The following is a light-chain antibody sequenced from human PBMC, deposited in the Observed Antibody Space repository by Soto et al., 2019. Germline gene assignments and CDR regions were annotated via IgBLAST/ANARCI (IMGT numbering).Light chain of an antibody. J-gene: IGLJ1*01. CDR2: GNN. V-gene: IGLV1-44*01. Sequence: QSVLTQPPSASGTPGQTITISCSGGSSNIGINTVNWYEHLPGTAPRLLIYGNNQRPSGVPDRFSGSKSGTSASLAISGLQSEDEGHYYCATWDDSLDVHVFGTGTK. CDR3: ATWDDSLDVHV. CDR1: SSNIGINT.